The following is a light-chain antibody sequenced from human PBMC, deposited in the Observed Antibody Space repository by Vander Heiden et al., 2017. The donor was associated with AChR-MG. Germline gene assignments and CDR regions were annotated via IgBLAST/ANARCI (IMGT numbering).Light chain of an antibody. J-gene: IGLJ3*02. Sequence: QSVLTQAPSASGTPGQRVTISCSGSTSNIGTNAVAWYQQLPGTAPKLLLYNTGQRPSGVPDRFSGSKSGTAASLAISGLQSEDEADYYCASWDDKLDGVFGGGTKLTVL. CDR1: TSNIGTNA. CDR2: NTG. V-gene: IGLV1-44*01. CDR3: ASWDDKLDGV.